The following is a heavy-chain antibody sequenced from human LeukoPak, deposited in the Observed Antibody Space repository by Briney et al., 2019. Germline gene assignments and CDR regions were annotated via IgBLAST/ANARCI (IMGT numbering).Heavy chain of an antibody. CDR2: ISGSGGST. J-gene: IGHJ3*02. Sequence: PGGSLRLSCAASGFTFSSYAMSWVRQAPGKGLEWVSAISGSGGSTYYADSVKGRFTISRDNSKNTLYLQMNSLRAEDTAVYYCARDVATLLTRIPLTMVRDPSVHGAFDIWGQGTMVTVSS. CDR1: GFTFSSYA. D-gene: IGHD3-10*01. V-gene: IGHV3-23*01. CDR3: ARDVATLLTRIPLTMVRDPSVHGAFDI.